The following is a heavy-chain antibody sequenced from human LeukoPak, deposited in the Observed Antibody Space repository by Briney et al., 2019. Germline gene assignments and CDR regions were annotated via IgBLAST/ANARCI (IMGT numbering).Heavy chain of an antibody. CDR1: GGSISSGGYP. J-gene: IGHJ4*02. D-gene: IGHD1-26*01. CDR3: ARQEWELPFDY. Sequence: SQTLSLTCAVSGGSISSGGYPWSWIRQPPGKGLEWIGYIYHSGSTYYNPSLKSRVTISVDTSKNQFSLKLSSVTAADTAVYYCARQEWELPFDYWGQGTLVTVSS. V-gene: IGHV4-30-2*01. CDR2: IYHSGST.